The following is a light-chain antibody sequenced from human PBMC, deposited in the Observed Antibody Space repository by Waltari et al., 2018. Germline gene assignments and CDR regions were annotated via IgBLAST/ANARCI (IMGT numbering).Light chain of an antibody. J-gene: IGKJ1*01. Sequence: DIQMTQSPSSLSASVGDRVTITCRASQNISNYLNWYQQKPGRAPNLLIYAASTLQVGVPARFSGSGSGTDFTLTIYSLQPEDFATYYCQQANSFPWTFGQGTKVEVK. V-gene: IGKV1-39*01. CDR1: QNISNY. CDR3: QQANSFPWT. CDR2: AAS.